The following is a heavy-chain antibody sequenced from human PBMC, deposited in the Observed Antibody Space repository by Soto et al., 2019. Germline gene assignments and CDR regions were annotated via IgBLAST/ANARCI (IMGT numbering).Heavy chain of an antibody. CDR3: AGAEGLELLDDYYYYGMDV. D-gene: IGHD1-26*01. V-gene: IGHV3-48*01. J-gene: IGHJ6*02. Sequence: EVQLVESGGGLVQPGGSLRLSCAASGFTFSSYSMNWVRQAPGKGLEWVSYISSSSSTIYYADSVKGRFTISRDNAKNPLYLQMNSLRAEDTAVYYCAGAEGLELLDDYYYYGMDVWGQGTTVTVSS. CDR2: ISSSSSTI. CDR1: GFTFSSYS.